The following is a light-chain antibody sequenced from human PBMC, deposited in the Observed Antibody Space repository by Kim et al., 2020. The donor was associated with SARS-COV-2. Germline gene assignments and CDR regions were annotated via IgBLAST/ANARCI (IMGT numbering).Light chain of an antibody. J-gene: IGLJ3*02. CDR3: QAWHTSTGV. CDR2: KDK. V-gene: IGLV3-9*01. CDR1: NIGSYN. Sequence: SYELTQPVSVSVALGQTARITCGTTNIGSYNVHWYQQKPGQAPALVIYKDKTRPSGIPERISGSNSGNTATLTISRAQAGDDADYYCQAWHTSTGVFGGG.